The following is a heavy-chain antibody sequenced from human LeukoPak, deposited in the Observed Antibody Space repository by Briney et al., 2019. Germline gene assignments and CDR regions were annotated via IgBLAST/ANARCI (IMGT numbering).Heavy chain of an antibody. CDR2: ISGSGGST. Sequence: PGGSLRLSCAASGFTFSSYAMSWVRQAPGKGLEWVSAISGSGGSTYSADSVKGRFTISRDNSKNTLYLQMNSLRAEDTAVYYCAKGPPAPYYYYYYMDVWGKGTTVTVSS. V-gene: IGHV3-23*01. CDR3: AKGPPAPYYYYYYMDV. CDR1: GFTFSSYA. J-gene: IGHJ6*03. D-gene: IGHD2-2*01.